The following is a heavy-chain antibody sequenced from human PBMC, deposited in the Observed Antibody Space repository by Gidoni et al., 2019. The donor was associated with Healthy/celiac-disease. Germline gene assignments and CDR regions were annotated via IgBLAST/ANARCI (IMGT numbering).Heavy chain of an antibody. CDR1: GFTFRSFG. CDR3: AKDIVVVPAATHYYYYYGMDV. Sequence: QVQLVESGGGVVQPGRSLRPSCAASGFTFRSFGMPWVRQAPGKGLEWVAVISYDGSNKYYADSVKGRFTISRDNSKNTLYLQMNSLRAEDTAVYYCAKDIVVVPAATHYYYYYGMDVWGQGTTVTVSS. J-gene: IGHJ6*02. V-gene: IGHV3-30*18. CDR2: ISYDGSNK. D-gene: IGHD2-2*01.